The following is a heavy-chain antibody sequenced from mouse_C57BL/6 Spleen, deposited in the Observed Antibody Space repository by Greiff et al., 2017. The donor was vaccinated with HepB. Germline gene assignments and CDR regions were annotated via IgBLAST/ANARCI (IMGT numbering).Heavy chain of an antibody. V-gene: IGHV1-42*01. CDR2: INPSTGGT. CDR3: ARRYYGSRGWYFDV. D-gene: IGHD1-1*01. CDR1: GYSLTGYY. J-gene: IGHJ1*03. Sequence: EVKLQGSGPGLVKPGASVTISCKASGYSLTGYYLNWVKQSPEKSLEWIGEINPSTGGTTYNQKFTAQAPVTVDKSSSTAYMQLKSLTSEYSAVYYCARRYYGSRGWYFDVWGTGTTVTVSS.